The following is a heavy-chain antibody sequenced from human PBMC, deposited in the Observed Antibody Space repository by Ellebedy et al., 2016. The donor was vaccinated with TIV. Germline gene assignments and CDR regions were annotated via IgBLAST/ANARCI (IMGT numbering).Heavy chain of an antibody. CDR3: ARDRYGDYGMDV. CDR2: IRSKTNGGTT. CDR1: GLTFDNAW. J-gene: IGHJ6*02. Sequence: GESLKISCAVSGLTFDNAWMTWVRQAPGKGLEWVGRIRSKTNGGTTEYAAVVKGRFTISRDDSRNTLHLQMNSLKTEDTAVYYCARDRYGDYGMDVWGQGTTVTVSS. V-gene: IGHV3-15*01. D-gene: IGHD4-17*01.